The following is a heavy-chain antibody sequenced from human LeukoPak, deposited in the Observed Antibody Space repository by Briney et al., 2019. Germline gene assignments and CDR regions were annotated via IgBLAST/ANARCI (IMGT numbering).Heavy chain of an antibody. D-gene: IGHD3-10*02. V-gene: IGHV3-23*01. J-gene: IGHJ4*02. CDR2: ISRSGGST. CDR1: GLTFSSYA. CDR3: ARGMLRQPPDY. Sequence: PGGSLRLSCAASGLTFSSYAMTWVRQAPGKGLEWVSAISRSGGSTNYADSVKGRFTISRDNAKNSLYLQMNSLRAEDTAVYYCARGMLRQPPDYWGQGMLVTVSS.